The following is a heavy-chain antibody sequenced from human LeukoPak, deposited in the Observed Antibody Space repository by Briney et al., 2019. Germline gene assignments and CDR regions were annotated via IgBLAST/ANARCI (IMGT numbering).Heavy chain of an antibody. CDR1: GFTFSTFG. CDR3: ARDRGTTSSAGYYFDT. J-gene: IGHJ4*02. D-gene: IGHD6-6*01. V-gene: IGHV3-33*01. Sequence: GGSLRLSCAASGFTFSTFGMPWVRQAPGKGLEWVAIIWYDGSDKYYADSVKGRFTVSRDNSKNTLHLQVNSLRAEDTAVYYCARDRGTTSSAGYYFDTWGQGALVTVSS. CDR2: IWYDGSDK.